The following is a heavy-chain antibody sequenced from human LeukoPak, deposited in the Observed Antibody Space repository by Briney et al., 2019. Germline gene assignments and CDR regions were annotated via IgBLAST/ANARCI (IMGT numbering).Heavy chain of an antibody. CDR1: GGTFSSYA. CDR3: ARYSNCCNYLFDFGC. CDR2: IIPIFGTA. J-gene: IGHJ4*02. Sequence: SVKVSCKASGGTFSSYAISWVRQAPGQGLEWMGGIIPIFGTANYAQKFQGRVTITTDESTSTAYMELSSLRSEDTAVYYCARYSNCCNYLFDFGCRGQGALVSVSS. V-gene: IGHV1-69*05. D-gene: IGHD3-22*01.